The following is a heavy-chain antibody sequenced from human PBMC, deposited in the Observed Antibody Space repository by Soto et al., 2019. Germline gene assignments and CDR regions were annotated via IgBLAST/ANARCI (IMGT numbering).Heavy chain of an antibody. V-gene: IGHV3-33*01. CDR1: GFTFSSYG. J-gene: IGHJ3*02. Sequence: LRLSCAASGFTFSSYGRHWVRQAPGKGLEWVAVIWYDGSNKYYADSVKGRFTISRDNSKNTLYLQMNSLRAEDTAVYYCAREAIRAYAFDIWGQGTMVTVSS. CDR3: AREAIRAYAFDI. CDR2: IWYDGSNK.